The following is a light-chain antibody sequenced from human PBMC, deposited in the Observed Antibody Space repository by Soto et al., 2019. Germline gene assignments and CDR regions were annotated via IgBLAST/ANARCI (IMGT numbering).Light chain of an antibody. V-gene: IGLV2-14*01. Sequence: ALAQPASVSGSPGQSITISCTGTSSDVGGYDYVSWYQQHPGKAPKLMIYEVSNRPSGISNRFSGSKSGNTASLTISGLQAEDEPDYYCSSYTSSTTLYVFGTGTKVTV. J-gene: IGLJ1*01. CDR3: SSYTSSTTLYV. CDR1: SSDVGGYDY. CDR2: EVS.